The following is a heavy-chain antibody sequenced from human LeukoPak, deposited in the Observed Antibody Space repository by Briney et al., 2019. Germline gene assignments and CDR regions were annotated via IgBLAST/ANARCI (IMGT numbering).Heavy chain of an antibody. CDR1: GFTFSSYG. V-gene: IGHV3-30*18. Sequence: QSGGSLRLSCAASGFTFSSYGMHWVRQAPGKGLEWVGAVSYDGGNKYYADSVKGRFTISRDNSKNTLYLQMNSLRAEDTAVYYCAKAPQYYYDSSGPFDYWGQGTLVTVSS. D-gene: IGHD3-22*01. CDR3: AKAPQYYYDSSGPFDY. CDR2: VSYDGGNK. J-gene: IGHJ4*02.